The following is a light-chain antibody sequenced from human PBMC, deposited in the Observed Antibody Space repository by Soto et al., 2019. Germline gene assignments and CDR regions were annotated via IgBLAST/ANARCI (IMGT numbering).Light chain of an antibody. CDR2: EVS. CDR1: SSDVGGYNY. J-gene: IGLJ3*02. CDR3: SSYAGSNNWV. Sequence: QSALTQPPSASGSLGHSVTISCTGTSSDVGGYNYVSWYQQHPGKAPKVMIYEVSKRPSGVPDRFSGSKSGNTASLTVSGLQAEDEADYYCSSYAGSNNWVFGGGTQLTVL. V-gene: IGLV2-8*01.